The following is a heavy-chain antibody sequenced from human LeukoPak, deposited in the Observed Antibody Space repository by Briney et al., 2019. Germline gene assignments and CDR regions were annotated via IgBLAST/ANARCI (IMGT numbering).Heavy chain of an antibody. J-gene: IGHJ4*02. V-gene: IGHV4-59*01. Sequence: SETLSLTCTVSGGSISSYYWSWIRQPPGKGLEWIGNIYDSGSTNYNPSLKSRLTISVDTSKNRCSLKLSSVTAADTAAYYCARQSISGSSLSYFDYWGQGTLVNVSS. CDR2: IYDSGST. CDR3: ARQSISGSSLSYFDY. D-gene: IGHD3-22*01. CDR1: GGSISSYY.